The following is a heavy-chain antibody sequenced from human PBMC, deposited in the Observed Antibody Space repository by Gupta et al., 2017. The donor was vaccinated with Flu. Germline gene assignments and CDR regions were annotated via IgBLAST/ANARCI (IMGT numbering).Heavy chain of an antibody. J-gene: IGHJ6*02. D-gene: IGHD3-3*01. CDR1: GFNFRDFA. V-gene: IGHV3-23*01. CDR2: VGGSGVGQ. Sequence: EVQVLESGGGSVQPGESLRLSCQVSGFNFRDFAMNWVRQAPGKGLQWVSSVGGSGVGQYYADAGRGRFPISSDNYKNTRFLDMDNLSVDATAMYYCARSSSFGVVSTFGMDVWGQGTTVTVSS. CDR3: ARSSSFGVVSTFGMDV.